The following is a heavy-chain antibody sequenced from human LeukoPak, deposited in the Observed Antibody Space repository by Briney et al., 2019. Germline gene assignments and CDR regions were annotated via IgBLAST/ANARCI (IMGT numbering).Heavy chain of an antibody. J-gene: IGHJ4*02. CDR2: INHSGST. Sequence: SETLSLTCAVYGGSFSVYYWSWIRQPPGKGLEWIGEINHSGSTNYNPSLKSRVTISVDTSKNQFSLKLSSVTAADTAVYYCARSGFNYFDDWGQGTLVTVSS. D-gene: IGHD3-10*01. CDR3: ARSGFNYFDD. V-gene: IGHV4-34*01. CDR1: GGSFSVYY.